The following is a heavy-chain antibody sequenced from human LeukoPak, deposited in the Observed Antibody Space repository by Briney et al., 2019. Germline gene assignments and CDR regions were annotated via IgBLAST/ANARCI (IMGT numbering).Heavy chain of an antibody. CDR3: ASGAYYDILTGQMDI. D-gene: IGHD3-9*01. V-gene: IGHV3-21*01. Sequence: GGSLRLSCAASGFTFSSYSMNWVRQAPGKGLEWVSSISSSSSYIYYADSVKGRFTISRDNAKNSLYLQLNSLRAEDTAVYYCASGAYYDILTGQMDIWGQGTMVTVSS. CDR1: GFTFSSYS. J-gene: IGHJ3*02. CDR2: ISSSSSYI.